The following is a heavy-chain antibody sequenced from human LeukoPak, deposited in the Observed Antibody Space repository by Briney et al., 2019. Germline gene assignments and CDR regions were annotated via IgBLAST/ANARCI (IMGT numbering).Heavy chain of an antibody. V-gene: IGHV4-59*05. J-gene: IGHJ5*01. CDR3: AIGLLYTESFARNWFDS. Sequence: GSLRLSCAASGFTVSSNYMSWVRQPPGKGLEWMGSIYYSGNNYYNPSLKSRVTKSIYTSKHQFSLRLNSVTAADTATYFCAIGLLYTESFARNWFDSWGQGALVIVSS. CDR2: IYYSGNN. CDR1: GFTVSSNY. D-gene: IGHD1-26*01.